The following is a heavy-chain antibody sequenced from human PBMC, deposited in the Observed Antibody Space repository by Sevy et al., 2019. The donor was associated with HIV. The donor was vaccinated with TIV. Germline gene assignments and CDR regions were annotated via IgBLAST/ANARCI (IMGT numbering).Heavy chain of an antibody. CDR2: TWYDGSKK. J-gene: IGHJ4*02. D-gene: IGHD6-19*01. V-gene: IGHV3-33*01. CDR1: GFSFSTYG. Sequence: GGSLRLSCATSGFSFSTYGMHWVRQAPGKGLEWVAGTWYDGSKKQYADSVKGRFTMSRDNSKNPMYLQMNSLRVEDTALFYCARERDENSSGWSVPFDNWGQGTLVTVSS. CDR3: ARERDENSSGWSVPFDN.